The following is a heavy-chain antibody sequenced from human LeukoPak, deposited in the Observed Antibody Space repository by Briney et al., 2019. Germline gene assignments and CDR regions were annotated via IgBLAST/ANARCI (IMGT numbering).Heavy chain of an antibody. CDR2: ITGSGSYT. Sequence: PGGSLRLSFPASGFTVSGYSMSWVRQAPGKGLEWVSAITGSGSYTDYEDSEKGRFTISRDNAKNSLYLEMNSLRAEDTAIYYCAGGADNYGYTFDYWGQGTLVTASS. V-gene: IGHV3-21*01. CDR1: GFTVSGYS. J-gene: IGHJ4*02. D-gene: IGHD5-18*01. CDR3: AGGADNYGYTFDY.